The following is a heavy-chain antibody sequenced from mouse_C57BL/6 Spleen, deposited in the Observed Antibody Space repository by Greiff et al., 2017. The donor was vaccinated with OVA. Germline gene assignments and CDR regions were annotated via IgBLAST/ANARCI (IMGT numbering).Heavy chain of an antibody. D-gene: IGHD4-1*01. J-gene: IGHJ4*01. CDR3: ARGWDGNYYAMDY. Sequence: QVQLQQPGAELVKPGASVKLSCKASGYTFTSYWMHWVKQRPGQGLEWIGKIHPNSGSTNYNEKFKSKATLTVDKSSSTAYMQLSSLTSEDSAVXYCARGWDGNYYAMDYWGQGTSVTVSS. CDR2: IHPNSGST. V-gene: IGHV1-64*01. CDR1: GYTFTSYW.